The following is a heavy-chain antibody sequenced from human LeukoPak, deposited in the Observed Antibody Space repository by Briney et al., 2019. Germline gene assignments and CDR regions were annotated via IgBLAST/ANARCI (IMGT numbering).Heavy chain of an antibody. J-gene: IGHJ4*02. V-gene: IGHV3-23*01. D-gene: IGHD5-12*01. Sequence: GGSLGLSCAASGFTFSSYAMNWVRQSPGKGLEWVSIISGSGGSTNYADSVQGRFTISRDNSKNTLYLQMNSLTAEDTAVYYCAREWPQGTFDFWGQGTLVTVSS. CDR1: GFTFSSYA. CDR2: ISGSGGST. CDR3: AREWPQGTFDF.